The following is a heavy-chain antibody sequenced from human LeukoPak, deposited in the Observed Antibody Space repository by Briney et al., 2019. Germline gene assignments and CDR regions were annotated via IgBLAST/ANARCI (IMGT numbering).Heavy chain of an antibody. CDR3: ARRHSDYEYYFDY. J-gene: IGHJ4*02. CDR2: IIPMFGTA. D-gene: IGHD5-12*01. Sequence: ASVKVSCKASGGTFSSYAISWVRQAPGQGLEWMGGIIPMFGTANYAQKFQGRVTITADESTSTAYMELSSLKSEDTAVYYCARRHSDYEYYFDYWGQGTLVTVSS. CDR1: GGTFSSYA. V-gene: IGHV1-69*13.